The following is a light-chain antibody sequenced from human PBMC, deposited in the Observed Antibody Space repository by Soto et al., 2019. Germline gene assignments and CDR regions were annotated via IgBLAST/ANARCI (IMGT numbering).Light chain of an antibody. V-gene: IGLV2-14*01. J-gene: IGLJ2*01. CDR2: EVS. CDR3: SSYSTIGAEVH. CDR1: NSDIGDYNF. Sequence: QSVLTQSPSASGTPGQRVTISCTGTNSDIGDYNFVSWYQQLPGKAPKLIISEVSNRPSGVSTRFSGSKSGNTASLTISGLQPEDEADYYCSSYSTIGAEVHFGGGTKLTVL.